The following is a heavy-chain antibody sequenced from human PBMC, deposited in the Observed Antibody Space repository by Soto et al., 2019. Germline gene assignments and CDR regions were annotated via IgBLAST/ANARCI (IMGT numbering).Heavy chain of an antibody. V-gene: IGHV3-23*01. Sequence: EVQLLESGGGLVQPGGSLRLSCAASGFIFNTNVMTWVRQAPGKGLEWVSTISATVGGTLYADSVRGRFAVSREDSKNTLYLQMTSLRAEDTAVYYCIKGGWGNVLDYWGQGTLVSVSS. CDR2: ISATVGGT. J-gene: IGHJ4*02. CDR3: IKGGWGNVLDY. D-gene: IGHD7-27*01. CDR1: GFIFNTNV.